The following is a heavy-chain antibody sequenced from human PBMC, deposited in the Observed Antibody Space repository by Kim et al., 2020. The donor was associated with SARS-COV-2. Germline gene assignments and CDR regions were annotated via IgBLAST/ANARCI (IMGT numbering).Heavy chain of an antibody. V-gene: IGHV3-23*01. CDR3: ARQIVVVPAAISYYYYYGMDV. CDR1: GFTFSSYA. CDR2: ISGSGGST. Sequence: GGSLRLSCAASGFTFSSYAMSWVRQAPGKGLEWVSAISGSGGSTYYADSVKGRFTISRDNSKNTLYLQMNSLRAEDTAVYYCARQIVVVPAAISYYYYYGMDVWGQGTTVTVSS. J-gene: IGHJ6*02. D-gene: IGHD2-2*02.